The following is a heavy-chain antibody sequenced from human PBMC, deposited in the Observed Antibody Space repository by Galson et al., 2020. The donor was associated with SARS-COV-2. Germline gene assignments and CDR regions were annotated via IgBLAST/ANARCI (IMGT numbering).Heavy chain of an antibody. CDR3: ARVGHLAFDY. J-gene: IGHJ4*02. CDR2: ISYTGST. CDR1: GGSISIIY. Sequence: SEPLSLPCTVPGGSISIIYWTWTRQPPGKGLVWIGYISYTGSTNYTPSLKSRVTIAVDTSKNQFSLNLSSVTAADTAVYYCARVGHLAFDYWGQGSLVTVSS. D-gene: IGHD3-10*01. V-gene: IGHV4-59*01.